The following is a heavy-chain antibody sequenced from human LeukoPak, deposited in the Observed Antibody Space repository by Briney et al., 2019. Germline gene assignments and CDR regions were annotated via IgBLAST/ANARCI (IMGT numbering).Heavy chain of an antibody. CDR1: GGTFSSYA. V-gene: IGHV1-69*13. J-gene: IGHJ6*02. D-gene: IGHD3-10*01. CDR3: ASSVAYGSGSPFDYYYGMDV. Sequence: GASVKVSCKASGGTFSSYAISWVRQAPGQGLEWMGGIIPTFGTANYAQKFQGRVTITADESTSTAYMELSSLRSEDTAVYYCASSVAYGSGSPFDYYYGMDVWGQGTTVTVSS. CDR2: IIPTFGTA.